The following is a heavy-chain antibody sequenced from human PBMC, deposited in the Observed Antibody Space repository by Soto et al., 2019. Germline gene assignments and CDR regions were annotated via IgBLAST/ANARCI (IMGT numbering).Heavy chain of an antibody. J-gene: IGHJ4*02. Sequence: GASVNVSCMASGYTFIRYYMHWLRQAPAQGLEWMGIINPSGGSTSYEQKFQGRVTMTSDTSTSTVYMELSSLRSEETVLYYCARVRREEAAAAYYFDYWGQGTLVTVSS. D-gene: IGHD6-13*01. CDR3: ARVRREEAAAAYYFDY. CDR2: INPSGGST. CDR1: GYTFIRYY. V-gene: IGHV1-46*01.